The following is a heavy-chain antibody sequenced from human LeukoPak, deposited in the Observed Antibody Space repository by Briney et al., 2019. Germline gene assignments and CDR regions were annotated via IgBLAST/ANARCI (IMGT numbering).Heavy chain of an antibody. CDR3: ARIGYSSSSLYYYYGMDV. CDR2: ISAYNGNT. D-gene: IGHD6-6*01. Sequence: GASVKVSCKASGYTFTGYYMHWVRQAPGQGLEWMGWISAYNGNTNYAQKLQGRVTTTTDTPTSTAYMELRSLRSDDTAVYYCARIGYSSSSLYYYYGMDVWGQGTTVTVSS. V-gene: IGHV1-18*04. CDR1: GYTFTGYY. J-gene: IGHJ6*02.